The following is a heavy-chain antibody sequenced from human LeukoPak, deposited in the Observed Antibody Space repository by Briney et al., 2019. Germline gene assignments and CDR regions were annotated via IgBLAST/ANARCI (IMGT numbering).Heavy chain of an antibody. D-gene: IGHD5-12*01. J-gene: IGHJ4*02. CDR2: IYYNGST. CDR3: ASGWLRLSGAPGPFDY. CDR1: GGSVSDYY. Sequence: PSETLSLTCTVSGGSVSDYYWSWIRQPPGKGLEWIGYIYYNGSTNYNPSLKSRVTIPVDTSKNQFSLKLSSVTAADTAVYYCASGWLRLSGAPGPFDYWGQGTLVTVSS. V-gene: IGHV4-59*02.